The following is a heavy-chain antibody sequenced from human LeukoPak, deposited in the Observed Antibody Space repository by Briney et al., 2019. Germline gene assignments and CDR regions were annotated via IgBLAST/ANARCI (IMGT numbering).Heavy chain of an antibody. D-gene: IGHD4-17*01. CDR1: GFTVSSNY. V-gene: IGHV3-66*01. CDR3: ARGALTTA. CDR2: IYSGGST. Sequence: GGTLRLSCAASGFTVSSNYMSWVRQAPGKGLEWVSVIYSGGSTYYADSVKGRFIISRDNSKNTLYLQMNSLRVEDTAVYYCARGALTTAWGQGTLVTVSS. J-gene: IGHJ5*02.